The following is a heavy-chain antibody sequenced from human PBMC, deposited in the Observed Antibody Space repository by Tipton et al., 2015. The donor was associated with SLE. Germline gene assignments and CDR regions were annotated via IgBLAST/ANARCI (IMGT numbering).Heavy chain of an antibody. CDR3: ARANGDYVQDY. CDR2: IYYSGST. Sequence: GLVKPSETLSLTCTVSGGSISSYYWSWIRQPPGKGLEWIGYIYYSGSTNYNPSLKSRVTISVDTSKNQFSLKLSSVTAADTAVYYCARANGDYVQDYWGQGTLVTVSS. V-gene: IGHV4-59*01. D-gene: IGHD4-17*01. CDR1: GGSISSYY. J-gene: IGHJ4*02.